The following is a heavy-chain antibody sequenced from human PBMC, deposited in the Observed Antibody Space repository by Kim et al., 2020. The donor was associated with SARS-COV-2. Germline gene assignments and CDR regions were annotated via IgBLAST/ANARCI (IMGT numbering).Heavy chain of an antibody. V-gene: IGHV3-7*03. J-gene: IGHJ4*02. CDR1: GFTFSSYW. CDR2: IKQDGSEK. CDR3: ASLFSGGERSPFDY. D-gene: IGHD3-16*01. Sequence: GGSLRLSCAASGFTFSSYWMSWVRQAPGKGLEWVANIKQDGSEKYYVDSVKGRFTISRDNAKNSLYLQMNSLRAEDTAVYYCASLFSGGERSPFDYWGQGTLVTVSS.